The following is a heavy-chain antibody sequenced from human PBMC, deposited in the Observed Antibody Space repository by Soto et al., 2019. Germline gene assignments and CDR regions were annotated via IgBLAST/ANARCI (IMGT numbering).Heavy chain of an antibody. J-gene: IGHJ6*02. CDR2: IIPVVGTP. CDR3: ARERSVGYCITTTCPKPFYYYAMDV. D-gene: IGHD2-2*01. V-gene: IGHV1-69*12. CDR1: GGTFTNYA. Sequence: QVQLVQSGAEVTKPGSSLQVSCKASGGTFTNYAFSWVRQAPGQVLEWMGGIIPVVGTPDYAQKFQGRVTITADESTRTASMEMSSLRSDDTAVYYCARERSVGYCITTTCPKPFYYYAMDVWGQGTTVTVAS.